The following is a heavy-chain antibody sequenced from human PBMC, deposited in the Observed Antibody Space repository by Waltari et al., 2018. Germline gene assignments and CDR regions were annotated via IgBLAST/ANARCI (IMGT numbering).Heavy chain of an antibody. J-gene: IGHJ5*02. D-gene: IGHD5-12*01. CDR1: GGSISSSSYY. CDR2: FYYSGST. CDR3: ARHWKKSGYRFDP. V-gene: IGHV4-39*01. Sequence: QLQLQESGPGLVKPSETLSLTCTVSGGSISSSSYYWGWIRQSPGKGLEWIGGFYYSGSTYYNPTLKSRVTISGDTSKNQFSLKLSSVTAADTAVYYCARHWKKSGYRFDPWGQGTLVTVSS.